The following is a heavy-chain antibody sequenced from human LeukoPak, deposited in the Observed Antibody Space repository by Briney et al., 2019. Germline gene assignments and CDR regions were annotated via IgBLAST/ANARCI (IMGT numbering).Heavy chain of an antibody. D-gene: IGHD6-19*01. CDR2: ISGSGGST. V-gene: IGHV3-23*01. CDR3: AKDSLQWLARGDAFDI. CDR1: GFTFSSYA. J-gene: IGHJ3*02. Sequence: PGGSLRLSCAASGFTFSSYAMSWVRQAPGKGLEWVSAISGSGGSTYYADSVKGRFTISRDNSKNTLYLQMNSLRAEDTAVYYCAKDSLQWLARGDAFDIWGQGTMVTVSS.